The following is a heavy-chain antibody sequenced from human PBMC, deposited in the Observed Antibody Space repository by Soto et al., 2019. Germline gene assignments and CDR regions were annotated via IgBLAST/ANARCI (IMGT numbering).Heavy chain of an antibody. D-gene: IGHD3-10*01. Sequence: QVQLQQWGAGLMKPTETLSLTCAVYGGPFSVYYWSWVRQPPGRGLEWIGEINHGGRTNYNPSLRSLVTISADTVQIRFSLRLTSVAAADTAVYFCWSKFGQFGELLLVSSPRYHYYMDVWGEGTTVTVSS. CDR3: WSKFGQFGELLLVSSPRYHYYMDV. CDR1: GGPFSVYY. V-gene: IGHV4-34*01. CDR2: INHGGRT. J-gene: IGHJ6*03.